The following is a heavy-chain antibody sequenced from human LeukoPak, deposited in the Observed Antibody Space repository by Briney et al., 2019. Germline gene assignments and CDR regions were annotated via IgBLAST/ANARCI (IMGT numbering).Heavy chain of an antibody. J-gene: IGHJ4*02. CDR3: ARLEGGSCTGSTCPFDY. V-gene: IGHV5-51*01. Sequence: GESLKISCKGSGYSFATYWIGWVRQMPGKGLECMGIIYPGDSDTRYSPSFQGQVTISADKSINTAYLQWSSLKASVTAMYYCARLEGGSCTGSTCPFDYWGQGTLATVSS. CDR1: GYSFATYW. D-gene: IGHD2-15*01. CDR2: IYPGDSDT.